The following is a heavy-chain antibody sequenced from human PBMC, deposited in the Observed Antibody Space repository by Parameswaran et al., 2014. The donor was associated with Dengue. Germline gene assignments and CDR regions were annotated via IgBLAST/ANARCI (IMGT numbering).Heavy chain of an antibody. Sequence: ASETLSLTCEVYGGSLRGYYWTWIRQAPGKGLEWIGEINHGGSTNYNPSLKSRVTMSLDTSNNQFSLKMTSVTAADTAVYYCANRLVWVGDRQPGLGHWGQGTLVTVSS. V-gene: IGHV4-34*01. CDR1: GGSLRGYY. J-gene: IGHJ4*02. CDR2: INHGGST. D-gene: IGHD3-10*01. CDR3: ANRLVWVGDRQPGLGH.